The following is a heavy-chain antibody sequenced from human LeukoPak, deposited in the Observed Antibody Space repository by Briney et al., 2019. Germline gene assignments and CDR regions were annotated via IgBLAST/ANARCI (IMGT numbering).Heavy chain of an antibody. CDR3: ARDIRDYDFWSGYLDY. CDR1: GFTVSSNY. D-gene: IGHD3-3*01. CDR2: IYSGGST. Sequence: GGSLRLSCAASGFTVSSNYMSWVRQAPGKGLEWVSVIYSGGSTYYADSVKGRFTISRDNAKNSLYLQMNSLRAEDTAVYYCARDIRDYDFWSGYLDYWGQGTLVTVSS. J-gene: IGHJ4*02. V-gene: IGHV3-66*01.